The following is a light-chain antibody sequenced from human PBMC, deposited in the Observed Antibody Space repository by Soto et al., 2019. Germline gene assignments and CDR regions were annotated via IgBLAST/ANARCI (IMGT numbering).Light chain of an antibody. V-gene: IGLV2-14*01. CDR2: EVS. CDR3: TSYLVSSSTYV. J-gene: IGLJ1*01. CDR1: SSDVGGYNY. Sequence: QSALTQPASVSGSPGQSITISCTGTSSDVGGYNYVSWYQQHPGKAPKLIIFEVSNRPSGASNRFSGSKSGNTASLTISGLQAADEADYYCTSYLVSSSTYVFGTGTKVTVL.